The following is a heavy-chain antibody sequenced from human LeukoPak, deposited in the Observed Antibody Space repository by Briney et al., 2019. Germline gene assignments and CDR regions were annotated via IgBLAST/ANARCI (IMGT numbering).Heavy chain of an antibody. J-gene: IGHJ4*02. D-gene: IGHD5-18*01. Sequence: SETLSLTCTVSGDSISSGDYYWSWIRQPAGKGLEWIGRISSSGSTNYNPSLKSRVTISVDTSKNQFSLKLSSVTAADTAVYYCARVAGYSYGRSDYWGQGTLVTVSS. CDR3: ARVAGYSYGRSDY. CDR1: GDSISSGDYY. CDR2: ISSSGST. V-gene: IGHV4-61*02.